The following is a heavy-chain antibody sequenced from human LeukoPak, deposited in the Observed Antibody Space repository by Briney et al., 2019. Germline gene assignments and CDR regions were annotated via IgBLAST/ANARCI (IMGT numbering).Heavy chain of an antibody. Sequence: GASVKVSCKASGYTLTGYYMHWVRQAPGQGLEWMGWINPKTGGTSYAQKFQGRVTMTRDTSISTVNMELSRLTSDDTAVYYCARATAENDHWGQGTLVTVSS. V-gene: IGHV1-2*02. CDR2: INPKTGGT. D-gene: IGHD1-14*01. CDR1: GYTLTGYY. CDR3: ARATAENDH. J-gene: IGHJ4*02.